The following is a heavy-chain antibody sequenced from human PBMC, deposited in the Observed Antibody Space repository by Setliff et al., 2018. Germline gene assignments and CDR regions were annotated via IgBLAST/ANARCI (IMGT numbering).Heavy chain of an antibody. CDR2: INHSGSP. Sequence: SETLSLTCSVYGASFSGTYCSWIRQSPGKGLEWIGEINHTGSPNWFGEINHSGSPNYNPSLKSRVTMSVDTSKNQFSLKLTSVTAEDTAVYYCRVWVDMIEVDTWAQGTLDKVSS. CDR1: GASFSGTY. J-gene: IGHJ5*02. D-gene: IGHD3-22*01. CDR3: RVWVDMIEVDT. V-gene: IGHV4-34*01.